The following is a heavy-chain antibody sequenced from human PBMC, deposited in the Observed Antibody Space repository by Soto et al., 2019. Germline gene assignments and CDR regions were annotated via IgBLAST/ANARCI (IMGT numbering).Heavy chain of an antibody. D-gene: IGHD3-10*01. J-gene: IGHJ4*02. CDR3: ARKDYYGVGIYYFDH. CDR1: GYTFTAYP. CDR2: INGANGDT. Sequence: QVQLVQSGAEVKKPGASVKVSCKASGYTFTAYPVHWVRQAPGQRLEWMGWINGANGDTGYSQKFQGRVTVTRDTSASTVYMELSSLTSEDTAVYYCARKDYYGVGIYYFDHWGQGTLVTVSS. V-gene: IGHV1-3*01.